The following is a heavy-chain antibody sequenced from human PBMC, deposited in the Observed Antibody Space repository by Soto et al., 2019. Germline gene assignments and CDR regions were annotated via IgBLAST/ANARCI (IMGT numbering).Heavy chain of an antibody. J-gene: IGHJ6*02. Sequence: SVKVSCKASGVTFSSYAISWVRQAPGQGLEWMGGIIPIFGTANYAQKFQGRVTITADESTSTAYMELSSLRSEDTAVYYCARSVVVTAKRPSWVDVWGQGTTVTVSS. CDR1: GVTFSSYA. CDR2: IIPIFGTA. D-gene: IGHD2-21*02. V-gene: IGHV1-69*13. CDR3: ARSVVVTAKRPSWVDV.